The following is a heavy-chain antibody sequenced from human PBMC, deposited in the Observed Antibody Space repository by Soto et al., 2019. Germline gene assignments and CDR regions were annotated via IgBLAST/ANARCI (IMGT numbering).Heavy chain of an antibody. J-gene: IGHJ3*02. D-gene: IGHD6-6*01. CDR2: INPNSGGT. V-gene: IGHV1-2*04. CDR3: ARVRTLAARSRYDAFDI. CDR1: GYTLTGYY. Sequence: ASVKVSCKASGYTLTGYYMHWVRQAPGQGLEGMGWINPNSGGTNLAKKFQGLVTMTRDTSISTAYMELSRLRSDDTAVYYCARVRTLAARSRYDAFDIWGQGTMVTVSS.